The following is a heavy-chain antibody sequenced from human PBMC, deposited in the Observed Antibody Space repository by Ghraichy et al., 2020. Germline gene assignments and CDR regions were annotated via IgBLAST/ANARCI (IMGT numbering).Heavy chain of an antibody. J-gene: IGHJ4*02. V-gene: IGHV1-69*04. D-gene: IGHD2-2*01. CDR3: ATNQGRVTSMYYLDS. CDR2: IIPILGLA. Sequence: SVKVSCKASGGTFSTSAIYWVRQAPGQGLEWMGRIIPILGLANYAQKFQGRVTITADKSTGTAYMELSSLGSGDTAVYFCATNQGRVTSMYYLDSWGQGSLVTVSS. CDR1: GGTFSTSA.